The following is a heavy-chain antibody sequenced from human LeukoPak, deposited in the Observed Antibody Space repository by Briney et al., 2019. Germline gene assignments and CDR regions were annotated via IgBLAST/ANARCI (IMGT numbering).Heavy chain of an antibody. D-gene: IGHD6-19*01. Sequence: GGSLRLSCAASGFTFSSNAMSWVRQAPGKGLEWVSGISGSGGSTYYADSVKGRFTISRDNSKNTLYLQMNSLRAEDTAVYYCAKWRAVAGFDYWGQGTLVTVSS. V-gene: IGHV3-23*01. CDR2: ISGSGGST. CDR3: AKWRAVAGFDY. CDR1: GFTFSSNA. J-gene: IGHJ4*02.